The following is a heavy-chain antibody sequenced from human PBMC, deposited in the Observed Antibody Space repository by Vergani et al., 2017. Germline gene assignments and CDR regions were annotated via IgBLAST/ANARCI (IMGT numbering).Heavy chain of an antibody. D-gene: IGHD7-27*01. CDR3: ARAQNWGSGRFDS. V-gene: IGHV3-74*01. CDR2: ISSDGST. Sequence: EVHLVESGGGLVQRGGSLRLSCTASGFTFSNFWMHWVRQPPGMGLVWVSRISSDGSTIYGDSVKGRFTISRDNAKSSLYLEMNSLRDDDTAVYYCARAQNWGSGRFDSRGQGTLVPVSS. CDR1: GFTFSNFW. J-gene: IGHJ4*02.